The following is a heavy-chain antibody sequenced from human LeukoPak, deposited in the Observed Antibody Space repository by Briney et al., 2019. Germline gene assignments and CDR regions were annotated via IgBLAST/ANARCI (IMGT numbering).Heavy chain of an antibody. D-gene: IGHD1-26*01. CDR1: GFTFSSYG. CDR3: ARGRVGATPAWFDY. V-gene: IGHV3-33*01. J-gene: IGHJ4*02. Sequence: GRSLRLSCAASGFTFSSYGMHWVRQAPGKGLEWVAVIWYDGSNKYYADSVKGRFTISRDNSKNTLYLQMNSLRAEDTAVYYCARGRVGATPAWFDYWGQGTLVTVSS. CDR2: IWYDGSNK.